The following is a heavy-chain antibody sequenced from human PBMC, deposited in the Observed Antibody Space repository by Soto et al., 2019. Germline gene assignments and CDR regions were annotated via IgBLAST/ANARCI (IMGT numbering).Heavy chain of an antibody. CDR1: GASIRSYH. J-gene: IGHJ5*02. CDR3: AKDVSSRRWFDP. CDR2: IQHTGNT. V-gene: IGHV4-4*07. Sequence: ETLSLTCAVSGASIRSYHWSFLRQPAGKGLEWIGRIQHTGNTNYNPSLKSRVTMSADTSKNQISLKMTSVTAADTAVYFCAKDVSSRRWFDPWGQGVRVTVSS. D-gene: IGHD3-16*01.